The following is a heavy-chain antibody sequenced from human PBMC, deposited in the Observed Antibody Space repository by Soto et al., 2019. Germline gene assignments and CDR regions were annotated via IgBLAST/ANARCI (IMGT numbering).Heavy chain of an antibody. CDR2: IYYSGST. V-gene: IGHV4-30-4*01. J-gene: IGHJ4*02. CDR1: GGSISSGDYY. CDR3: ARGNTAMVTLDY. D-gene: IGHD5-18*01. Sequence: PSETLSLTCTVSGGSISSGDYYWSWIRQPPGKGLEWIGYIYYSGSTYYNPSLKSRVTISVDTSKNQFSLKLSSVTAADTAVYYCARGNTAMVTLDYWGQGTLVTVSS.